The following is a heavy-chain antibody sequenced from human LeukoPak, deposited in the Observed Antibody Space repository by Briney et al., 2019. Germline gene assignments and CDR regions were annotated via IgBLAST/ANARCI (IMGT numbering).Heavy chain of an antibody. CDR2: INPNSGGT. CDR3: ARIDYYYDSSD. J-gene: IGHJ4*02. V-gene: IGHV1-2*02. CDR1: GYTFTSYG. D-gene: IGHD3-22*01. Sequence: ASVKVSCKASGYTFTSYGISWVRQAPGQGLEWMGWINPNSGGTNYAQKFQGRVTMTRDTSISTAYMELSRLRSDDTAVYYCARIDYYYDSSDWGQGTLVTVSS.